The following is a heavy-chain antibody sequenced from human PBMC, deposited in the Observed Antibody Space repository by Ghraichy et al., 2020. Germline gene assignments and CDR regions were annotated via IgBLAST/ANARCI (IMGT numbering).Heavy chain of an antibody. V-gene: IGHV1-46*01. D-gene: IGHD6-13*01. CDR1: GYTFTSYY. CDR2: INPSGGST. Sequence: ASVKVSCKASGYTFTSYYMHWVRQALGQGLEWMGIINPSGGSTSYAQKFQGRVTMTRDTSTSTVYMELSSLRSEDTAAYYCARVRSSSWYGAYYFDYWGQGTLVTVSS. J-gene: IGHJ4*02. CDR3: ARVRSSSWYGAYYFDY.